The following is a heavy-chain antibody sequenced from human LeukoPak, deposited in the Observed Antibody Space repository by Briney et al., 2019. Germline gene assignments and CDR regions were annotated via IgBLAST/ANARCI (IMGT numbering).Heavy chain of an antibody. V-gene: IGHV1-2*02. CDR2: IIPNSGGT. Sequence: ASVKVSCKAAGYTFTDYYIHWLRQAPGQGLEWIGWIIPNSGGTNYAQKFQGRVTMTRDTSINTAYMEINRLRSDDTAVYYCARAGRLYYGGNSEVLYFQHWGQGTLVTVSS. CDR3: ARAGRLYYGGNSEVLYFQH. CDR1: GYTFTDYY. J-gene: IGHJ1*01. D-gene: IGHD4-23*01.